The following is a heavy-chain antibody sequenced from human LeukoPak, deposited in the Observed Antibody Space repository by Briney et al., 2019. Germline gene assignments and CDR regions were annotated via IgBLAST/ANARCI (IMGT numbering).Heavy chain of an antibody. CDR3: ARSSTGSYFDY. V-gene: IGHV4-59*01. J-gene: IGHJ4*02. D-gene: IGHD3-3*02. Sequence: SETLSLTCTVSGGSISSYYWSWIRQPPGKGLEWIGYIYYSGSTNHNPSLKSRVTISVDTSKNQFSLKLSSVTAADTAVYYCARSSTGSYFDYWGQGTLVTVSS. CDR1: GGSISSYY. CDR2: IYYSGST.